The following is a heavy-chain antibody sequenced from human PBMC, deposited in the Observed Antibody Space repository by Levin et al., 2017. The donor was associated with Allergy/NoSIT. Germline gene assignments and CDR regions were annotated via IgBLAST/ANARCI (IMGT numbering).Heavy chain of an antibody. CDR3: ARAQYYSDGRVPATLDY. V-gene: IGHV3-30*04. J-gene: IGHJ4*02. D-gene: IGHD2-15*01. Sequence: GESLKISCSASGFTFSSYAMHWVRQAPGKGLEWVAVISYDGSSKYYTDSVKGRFTISRDNSKDTLYVQMNSLRAEDTAVYYCARAQYYSDGRVPATLDYWGQGTLVTVST. CDR1: GFTFSSYA. CDR2: ISYDGSSK.